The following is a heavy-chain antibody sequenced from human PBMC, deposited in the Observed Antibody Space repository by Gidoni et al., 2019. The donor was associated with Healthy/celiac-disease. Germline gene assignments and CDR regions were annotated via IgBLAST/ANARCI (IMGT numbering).Heavy chain of an antibody. D-gene: IGHD4-17*01. Sequence: EVQLVESGGGLVQPGGSLRLSLAASGFNFSSYWMHWVRQDPGKGLVWVSRINSDGSITSYADSVKGRFTISRDNAKNTLYLQMNSLRAEDTAVYYCARDLYDGDYQFDYWGQGTLVTVSS. J-gene: IGHJ4*02. CDR1: GFNFSSYW. CDR2: INSDGSIT. V-gene: IGHV3-74*01. CDR3: ARDLYDGDYQFDY.